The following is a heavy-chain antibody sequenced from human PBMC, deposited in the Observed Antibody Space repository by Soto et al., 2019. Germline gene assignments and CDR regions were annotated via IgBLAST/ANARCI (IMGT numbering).Heavy chain of an antibody. V-gene: IGHV2-5*02. CDR2: IYWDDDK. CDR3: AHIPNYYQYVWFDP. D-gene: IGHD3-16*01. J-gene: IGHJ5*02. Sequence: QITLKESGPTLVKPTQTLTLTCTFSGFSLTTRGVGVGWIRQPPGKALECLALIYWDDDKRYSPSLQSRLSITKDTSKNQVVLTKTNVDPVDTATYYCAHIPNYYQYVWFDPWGQGTLVSVSS. CDR1: GFSLTTRGVG.